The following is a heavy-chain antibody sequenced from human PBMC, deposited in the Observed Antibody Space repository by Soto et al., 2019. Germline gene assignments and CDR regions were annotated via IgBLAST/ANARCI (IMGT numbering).Heavy chain of an antibody. J-gene: IGHJ4*02. Sequence: PGGSLRLSCAASGFTFDDYTMHWVRQAPGKGLEWVAVISYDGSNKYYADSVKGRFTISRDNSKNTLYLQMNSLRAEDTAVYYCAKDLSVAGFSLWGQGTLVTVS. CDR2: ISYDGSNK. CDR3: AKDLSVAGFSL. D-gene: IGHD6-19*01. V-gene: IGHV3-30*18. CDR1: GFTFDDYT.